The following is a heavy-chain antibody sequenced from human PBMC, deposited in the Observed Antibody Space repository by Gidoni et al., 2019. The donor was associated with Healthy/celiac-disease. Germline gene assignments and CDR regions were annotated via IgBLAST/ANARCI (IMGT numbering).Heavy chain of an antibody. CDR2: IYYSGST. CDR1: GGSISSSSYY. V-gene: IGHV4-39*01. CDR3: ARHAYSSSSAPFDY. J-gene: IGHJ4*02. Sequence: QLQLQESGPGLVKPSETLSLTCTVSGGSISSSSYYWGWIRQPPGKGLEWIGSIYYSGSTYYNPSLKSRVTISVDTSKNQFSLKLSSVTAADTAVYYCARHAYSSSSAPFDYWGQGTLVTVSS. D-gene: IGHD6-6*01.